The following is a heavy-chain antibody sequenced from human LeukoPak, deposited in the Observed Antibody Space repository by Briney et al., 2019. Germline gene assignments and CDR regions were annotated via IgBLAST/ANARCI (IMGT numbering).Heavy chain of an antibody. V-gene: IGHV3-30*18. D-gene: IGHD3-10*01. J-gene: IGHJ4*02. CDR1: GFTFSSYG. CDR3: AKDRDYYFDY. CDR2: ISYEGSNK. Sequence: GGSLRLSCAASGFTFSSYGMRWVRKAPGKGLEWVAVISYEGSNKYYADSVKGRFTISRDNSKNTLYLQMNSLRAEDTAVYYCAKDRDYYFDYWGQGTLVTVSS.